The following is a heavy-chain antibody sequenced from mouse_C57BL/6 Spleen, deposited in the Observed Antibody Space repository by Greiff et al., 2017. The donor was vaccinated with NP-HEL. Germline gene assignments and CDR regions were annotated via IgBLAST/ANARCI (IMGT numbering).Heavy chain of an antibody. Sequence: VQLKQSGPELVKPGASVKMSCKASGYTFTDYNMHWVKQSHGKSLEWIGYINPNNGGTSYNQKFKGKATLTVNKSSSTAYMELRSLTSEDSAVYYCARVYGSSGYYAMDYWGQGTSVTVSS. J-gene: IGHJ4*01. CDR1: GYTFTDYN. D-gene: IGHD1-1*01. CDR2: INPNNGGT. CDR3: ARVYGSSGYYAMDY. V-gene: IGHV1-22*01.